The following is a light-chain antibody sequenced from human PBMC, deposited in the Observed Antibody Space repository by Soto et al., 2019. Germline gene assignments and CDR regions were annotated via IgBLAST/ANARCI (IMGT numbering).Light chain of an antibody. V-gene: IGKV3-11*01. J-gene: IGKJ4*01. CDR3: QQRASWPLT. CDR1: QSVSDN. Sequence: EIVLTQSPATLSLSPGEEATLSCRASQSVSDNLGWYQQKPGQAPRLLIFDASNRATGIPARFSGSGSGTDFTLTISSLEPEDFAVYYCQQRASWPLTFGGGTKVEIK. CDR2: DAS.